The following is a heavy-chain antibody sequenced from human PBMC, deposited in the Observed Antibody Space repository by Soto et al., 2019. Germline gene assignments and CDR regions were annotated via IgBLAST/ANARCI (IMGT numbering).Heavy chain of an antibody. Sequence: ASVKVSCKASGYTFTSYGISWVRQAPGQGLEWMGWISAYNGNTNYAQKLQGRVTMTTDTSTSTAYMELRSLRSDDTAVYYCARAAYDILTGYSWFDPWGQGTLVTVSS. V-gene: IGHV1-18*01. CDR3: ARAAYDILTGYSWFDP. CDR2: ISAYNGNT. D-gene: IGHD3-9*01. J-gene: IGHJ5*02. CDR1: GYTFTSYG.